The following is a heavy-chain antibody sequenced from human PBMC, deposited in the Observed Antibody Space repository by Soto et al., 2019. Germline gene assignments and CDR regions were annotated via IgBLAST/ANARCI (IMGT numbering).Heavy chain of an antibody. CDR1: GYSFTSYW. CDR2: IYPGDSDT. J-gene: IGHJ2*01. D-gene: IGHD3-9*01. CDR3: ARHDILTGYYRGWYFDL. V-gene: IGHV5-51*01. Sequence: PGESLKISCKGSGYSFTSYWIGWVRQMPGKGLEWMGIIYPGDSDTRYSPSFQGQVTISADKSISTAYLQWSSLKASDTAMYYCARHDILTGYYRGWYFDLWGRGTLVTVS.